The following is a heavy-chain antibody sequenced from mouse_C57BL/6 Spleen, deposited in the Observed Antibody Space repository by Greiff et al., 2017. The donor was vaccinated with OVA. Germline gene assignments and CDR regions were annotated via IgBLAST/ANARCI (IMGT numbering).Heavy chain of an antibody. J-gene: IGHJ3*01. CDR2: IDPEDGET. CDR1: GFNIKDYY. V-gene: IGHV14-2*01. Sequence: VQLKQPGAELVKPGASVKLSCTASGFNIKDYYMHWVKQRTEQGLEWIGRIDPEDGETKYAPKFQGQATLTADTSSNTAYLQLSSLTSEDAAVYYGAGGDYDYDLAYWGQGTLVTVSA. D-gene: IGHD2-4*01. CDR3: AGGDYDYDLAY.